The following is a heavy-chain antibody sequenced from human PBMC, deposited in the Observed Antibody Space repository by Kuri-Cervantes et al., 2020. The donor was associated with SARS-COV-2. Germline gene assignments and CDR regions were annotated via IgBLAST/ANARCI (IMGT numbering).Heavy chain of an antibody. CDR1: GFTFSTYA. V-gene: IGHV3-23*01. CDR2: ITGDDRT. D-gene: IGHD3-9*01. J-gene: IGHJ4*02. Sequence: GGSLRLSCAASSDSGFTFSTYAMSWVRQAPGKGLEWVSVITGDDRTFYAHSVKGRFTISRDNSKNTLYLQMNSLRAEDTAVYYCAKDILQYDILTGYSHWGQGTLVTVSS. CDR3: AKDILQYDILTGYSH.